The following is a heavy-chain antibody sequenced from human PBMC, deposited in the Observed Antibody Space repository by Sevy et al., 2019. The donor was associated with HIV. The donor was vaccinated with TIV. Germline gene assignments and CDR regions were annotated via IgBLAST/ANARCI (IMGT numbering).Heavy chain of an antibody. V-gene: IGHV1-18*04. J-gene: IGHJ4*02. CDR1: GYTFTSYG. CDR2: ISAYNGNT. Sequence: ASVKVSCKASGYTFTSYGISWVRQAPGQGLEWMGWISAYNGNTNYAQKLQGRVTMTTDTSTSTAYMELRSLRSDDTAVYYCARGSGYSSSWCNDYFDYWGQGTLVTVSS. CDR3: ARGSGYSSSWCNDYFDY. D-gene: IGHD6-13*01.